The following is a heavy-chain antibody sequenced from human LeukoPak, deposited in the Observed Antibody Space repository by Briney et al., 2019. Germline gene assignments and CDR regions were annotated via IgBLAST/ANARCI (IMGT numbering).Heavy chain of an antibody. CDR1: GYTFTSYD. CDR2: MNPNSGNT. J-gene: IGHJ4*02. CDR3: ARGGRRRWLQLELYFDY. D-gene: IGHD5-24*01. V-gene: IGHV1-8*01. Sequence: ASVKVSCKASGYTFTSYDINWVRQATGQGLEWMRWMNPNSGNTGYAQKFQGRVTMTRNTSISTAYMELSSLRSEDTAVYYCARGGRRRWLQLELYFDYWGQGTLVTVSS.